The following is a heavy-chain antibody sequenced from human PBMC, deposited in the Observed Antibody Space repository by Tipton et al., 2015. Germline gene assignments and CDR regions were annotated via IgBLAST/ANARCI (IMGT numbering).Heavy chain of an antibody. D-gene: IGHD3-10*01. CDR2: ISHSGTT. J-gene: IGHJ3*02. CDR3: ARPRGPMIREAFDI. Sequence: WVRQAPGKGLEWIGSISHSGTTYYNPSLKSRVTISVDTSKNQFSLNRSSLTAADTAIYYCARPRGPMIREAFDIWGQGTMVTVSS. V-gene: IGHV4-39*01.